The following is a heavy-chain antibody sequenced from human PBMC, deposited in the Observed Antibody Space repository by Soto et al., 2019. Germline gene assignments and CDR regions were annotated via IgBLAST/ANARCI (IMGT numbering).Heavy chain of an antibody. J-gene: IGHJ6*02. D-gene: IGHD3-3*01. Sequence: GGSTGLSCTACGFNFGSFAMHWVCKAPGKGLEWLSVMSYDGNKKYYADSVKGRFTISRDNSKNTLFLQMNSLRPDDTALYYCAKDILTIFGVVHELYAMGVWGQGTTGTVSS. CDR3: AKDILTIFGVVHELYAMGV. CDR1: GFNFGSFA. CDR2: MSYDGNKK. V-gene: IGHV3-30-3*01.